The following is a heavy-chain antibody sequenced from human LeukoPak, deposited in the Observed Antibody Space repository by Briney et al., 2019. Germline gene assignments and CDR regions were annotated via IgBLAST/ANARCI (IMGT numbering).Heavy chain of an antibody. CDR1: GYTFTSYG. CDR2: INPNSGGT. Sequence: GASVKVSCKASGYTFTSYGISWVRQAPGQGLEWMGWINPNSGGTNYAQKFQGWVTMTRDTSISTAYMVLSRLRSDDTAVYYCATARSGYSYGWSAFDIWGQGTMVTVSS. CDR3: ATARSGYSYGWSAFDI. J-gene: IGHJ3*02. V-gene: IGHV1-2*04. D-gene: IGHD5-18*01.